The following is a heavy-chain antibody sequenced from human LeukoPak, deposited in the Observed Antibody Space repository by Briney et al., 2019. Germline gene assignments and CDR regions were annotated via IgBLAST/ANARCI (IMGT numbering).Heavy chain of an antibody. CDR1: GFTFSSYS. Sequence: PGGSLRLSCAASGFTFSSYSMNWVRQAPGKGLEWISYISSSGTTIYHADSVKGRFTISRDNAKNLMYLQMNSLRAEDTAVYYCARDRIKSGSYYFDYWGQGTLVTVSS. CDR2: ISSSGTTI. D-gene: IGHD1-26*01. V-gene: IGHV3-48*01. CDR3: ARDRIKSGSYYFDY. J-gene: IGHJ4*02.